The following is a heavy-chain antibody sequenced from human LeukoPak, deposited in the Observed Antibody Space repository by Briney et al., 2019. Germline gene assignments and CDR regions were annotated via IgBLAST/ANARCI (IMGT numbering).Heavy chain of an antibody. CDR2: LDYSGTT. CDR1: GASISSGTYY. V-gene: IGHV4-39*07. Sequence: SETLSLTCTVSGASISSGTYYWGWIRQTPGKGLEWIGALDYSGTTYYNPSLKSRVTLSVDTSKNQFSLKLTSVTAADTAVYFCTREDNGSSDWYLIRSYSFYYMDVWGRGTTVTVSS. D-gene: IGHD6-13*01. J-gene: IGHJ6*03. CDR3: TREDNGSSDWYLIRSYSFYYMDV.